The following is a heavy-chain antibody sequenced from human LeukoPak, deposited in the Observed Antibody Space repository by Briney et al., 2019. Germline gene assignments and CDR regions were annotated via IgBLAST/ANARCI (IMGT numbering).Heavy chain of an antibody. V-gene: IGHV3-66*02. Sequence: GGSLRLSCAASGFTVSSNYMSWVRQAPGKGLEWVSVIYSGGSTYYADSVKGRFTISRDNSKNTPYLQMNSLRAEDTAVYYCARDHLARPGFAFDIWGQGTMVTVSS. J-gene: IGHJ3*02. CDR1: GFTVSSNY. CDR3: ARDHLARPGFAFDI. CDR2: IYSGGST.